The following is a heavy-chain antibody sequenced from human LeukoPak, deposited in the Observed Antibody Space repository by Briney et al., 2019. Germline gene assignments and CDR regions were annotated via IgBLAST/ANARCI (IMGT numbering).Heavy chain of an antibody. CDR3: ARMNSSSWYWPHGSFDY. Sequence: ASVKVSCKASGYTFTGYYMHWVRQAPGQGLEWMGIINPSGGSTSYAQKFQGRVTMTRDTSTSTVYMELSSLRSEDTAVHYCARMNSSSWYWPHGSFDYWGQGTLVTISS. CDR1: GYTFTGYY. J-gene: IGHJ4*02. V-gene: IGHV1-46*01. D-gene: IGHD6-13*01. CDR2: INPSGGST.